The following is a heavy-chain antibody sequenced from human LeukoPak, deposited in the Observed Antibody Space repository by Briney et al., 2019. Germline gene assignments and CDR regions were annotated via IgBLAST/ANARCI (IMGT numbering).Heavy chain of an antibody. J-gene: IGHJ4*02. CDR3: AKDWDSSSPWDY. CDR1: GFTFDDYA. V-gene: IGHV3-9*01. D-gene: IGHD6-6*01. Sequence: GGSLRLSCAASGFTFDDYAMHWVRQAPGKGLEWVSGISWNSGSIGYADSVKGRFTISRDNSKNTLYLQMNSLRAEDTAVYYCAKDWDSSSPWDYWGQGTLVTVSS. CDR2: ISWNSGSI.